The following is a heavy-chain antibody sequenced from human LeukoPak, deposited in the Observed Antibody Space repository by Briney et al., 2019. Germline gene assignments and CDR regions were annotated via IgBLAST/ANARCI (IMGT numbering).Heavy chain of an antibody. J-gene: IGHJ5*02. Sequence: PRGSLTLSCAASGFTLSIYSMNWVRQAPGGGLEWVSYISSSGSTIYYADSVKGGFTISRDNAKNSLYLQMNSLRAEDTAVYYCARIYANWLDPWGQGTLVTVSS. CDR3: ARIYANWLDP. D-gene: IGHD2-2*02. CDR2: ISSSGSTI. V-gene: IGHV3-48*01. CDR1: GFTLSIYS.